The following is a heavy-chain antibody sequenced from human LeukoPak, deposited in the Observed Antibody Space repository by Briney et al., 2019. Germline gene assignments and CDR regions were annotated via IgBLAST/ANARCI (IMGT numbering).Heavy chain of an antibody. CDR2: IYSSGST. D-gene: IGHD3-22*01. CDR3: ARVFHDSSGYPLDY. J-gene: IGHJ4*02. CDR1: GDSISNYY. V-gene: IGHV4-59*01. Sequence: PSETLSLTCTVSGDSISNYYWSWIRQAPGKGLEWIGYIYSSGSTNYNPSLKSRVIISVDTSKNQFSLNLSSATAADTAVYYCARVFHDSSGYPLDYWGQGTLVTVSS.